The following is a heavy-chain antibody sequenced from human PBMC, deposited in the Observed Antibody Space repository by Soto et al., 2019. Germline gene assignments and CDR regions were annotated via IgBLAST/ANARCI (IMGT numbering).Heavy chain of an antibody. Sequence: SETLSLTCTVSGGSISSYYWSWIRQPPGKGLEWIGYIYYSGSTNYNPSLKSRVTISVDTSKNQFSLKLSSVTAADTAVYYCARSNYDILTGYYTTYFDYWGQGTLVTVSS. CDR1: GGSISSYY. CDR2: IYYSGST. CDR3: ARSNYDILTGYYTTYFDY. V-gene: IGHV4-59*08. D-gene: IGHD3-9*01. J-gene: IGHJ4*02.